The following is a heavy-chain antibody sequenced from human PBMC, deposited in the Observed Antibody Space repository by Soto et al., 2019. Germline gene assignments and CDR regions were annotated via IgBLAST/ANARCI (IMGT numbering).Heavy chain of an antibody. V-gene: IGHV4-34*01. D-gene: IGHD3-3*01. J-gene: IGHJ4*02. CDR3: ARGGYYDFWSGKGYFDY. Sequence: LGTPSLTCAVFGGAFRGFYLGWVPPPPGEGLAWIGEINHSGSTNYNPSLKSRVTISVDTSKNQFSLKLRSVTAADTAVYYCARGGYYDFWSGKGYFDYWGQGTLVTVSS. CDR2: INHSGST. CDR1: GGAFRGFY.